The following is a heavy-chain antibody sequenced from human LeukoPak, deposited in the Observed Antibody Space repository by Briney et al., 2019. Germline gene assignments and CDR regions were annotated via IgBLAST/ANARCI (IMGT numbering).Heavy chain of an antibody. V-gene: IGHV3-53*01. CDR1: GFTVSNNY. CDR2: NSGGTT. J-gene: IGHJ5*02. Sequence: GGSLRLSCAASGFTVSNNYMSWVRQAPGKGLEWVSVNSGGTTYYADSVKGRFTISRDNSKNTLYLQMNSLRAEDTAVYYCARDKSGGYYYWFDPWGQGTLVTVSS. D-gene: IGHD3-22*01. CDR3: ARDKSGGYYYWFDP.